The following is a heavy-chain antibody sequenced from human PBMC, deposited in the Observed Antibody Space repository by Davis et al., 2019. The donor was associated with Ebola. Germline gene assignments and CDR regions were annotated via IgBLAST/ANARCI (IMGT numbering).Heavy chain of an antibody. Sequence: PGGSLRLSCAASGFIFSSHWMTWVRQSPGKGLEWVANIKQDGSEKYYVDSVKGRFTISRDNAKNSLYLQMNSLRAEDTAVYYCARASIGRGDYWGQGTLVTVSS. CDR1: GFIFSSHW. CDR3: ARASIGRGDY. CDR2: IKQDGSEK. J-gene: IGHJ4*02. D-gene: IGHD1-1*01. V-gene: IGHV3-7*01.